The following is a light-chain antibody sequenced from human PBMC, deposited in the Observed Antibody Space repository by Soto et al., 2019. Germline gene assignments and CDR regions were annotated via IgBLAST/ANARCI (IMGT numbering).Light chain of an antibody. V-gene: IGKV3-20*01. J-gene: IGKJ1*01. Sequence: EIVMTQSPATLSVSPGGRATLSCRASQSIGDTLAWYQQKPGQAPRLLIYGASSRATGIPDRFSGSGSGTDFTLTISRLEPEDFAVYYCQQYGSSSWTFGQGTKVDI. CDR1: QSIGDT. CDR2: GAS. CDR3: QQYGSSSWT.